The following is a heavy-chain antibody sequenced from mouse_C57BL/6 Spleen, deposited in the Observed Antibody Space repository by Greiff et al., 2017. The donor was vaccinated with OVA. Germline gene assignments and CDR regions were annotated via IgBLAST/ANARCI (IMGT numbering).Heavy chain of an antibody. J-gene: IGHJ1*03. CDR1: GYTFTSYW. V-gene: IGHV1-55*01. CDR2: IYPGSGST. CDR3: ARIYYYGSSPWYFDV. Sequence: QVQLQQSGAELVKPGASVKMSCKASGYTFTSYWITWVKQRPGQGLEWIGDIYPGSGSTNYNEKFKSKATLTVDTSSSTAYMQLSSLTSEDSAVYYCARIYYYGSSPWYFDVWGTGTTVTVSS. D-gene: IGHD1-1*01.